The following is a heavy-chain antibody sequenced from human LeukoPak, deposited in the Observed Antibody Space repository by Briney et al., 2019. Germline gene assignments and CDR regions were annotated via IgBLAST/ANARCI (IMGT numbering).Heavy chain of an antibody. J-gene: IGHJ3*02. Sequence: GGSLRLSCAASGFTVSSNYMSWVRQAPGKGLEWVSVIYSGGSTYYADSVKGRFTISRDNSKNTLYLQMNSLRAEDTAVYYCARVFGDYGDLDAFDIWGQGTMVTVSS. CDR3: ARVFGDYGDLDAFDI. CDR1: GFTVSSNY. V-gene: IGHV3-53*01. D-gene: IGHD4-17*01. CDR2: IYSGGST.